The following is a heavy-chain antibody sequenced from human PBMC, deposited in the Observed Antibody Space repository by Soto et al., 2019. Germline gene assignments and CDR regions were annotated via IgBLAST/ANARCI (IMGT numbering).Heavy chain of an antibody. J-gene: IGHJ2*01. CDR2: ISYDGSNK. V-gene: IGHV3-30*18. CDR3: AKNQDYGDYALWYFDL. Sequence: QVQLVESGGGVVQPGRSLRLSCAASGFTFSSYGMHWVRQAPGKGLEWVAVISYDGSNKYYADSVKGRFTISRDNSKNTLYLQMNSLRAEDTAVYYCAKNQDYGDYALWYFDLWGRGTLVTVSS. D-gene: IGHD4-17*01. CDR1: GFTFSSYG.